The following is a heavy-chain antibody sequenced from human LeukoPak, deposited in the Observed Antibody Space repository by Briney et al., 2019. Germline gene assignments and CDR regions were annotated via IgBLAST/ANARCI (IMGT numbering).Heavy chain of an antibody. CDR3: ARGHMVRGVIIFDY. D-gene: IGHD3-10*01. CDR2: MNPNSGNT. V-gene: IGHV1-8*01. CDR1: GYTFTSYD. J-gene: IGHJ4*02. Sequence: ASVKVSCKASGYTFTSYDINWVRQATGQGLEWMGWMNPNSGNTGYAQKFQGRVTMTRNTSISTAYMELSSLRSEDTAVYYCARGHMVRGVIIFDYWGQGTLVTVSS.